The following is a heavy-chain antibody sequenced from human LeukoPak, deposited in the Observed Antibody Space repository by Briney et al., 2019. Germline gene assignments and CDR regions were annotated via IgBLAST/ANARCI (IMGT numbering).Heavy chain of an antibody. Sequence: GGSLRLSCAASGFTFSSYAMSWVRQTPGKGLEWVSLIIGSGGRTYYTDSVKGRFTISRDNSKNTLYPQMNSLRAEDTAVYYCAKAGGGSGSYDYWGQGTLVTVSS. J-gene: IGHJ4*02. CDR1: GFTFSSYA. CDR3: AKAGGGSGSYDY. D-gene: IGHD3-10*01. V-gene: IGHV3-23*01. CDR2: IIGSGGRT.